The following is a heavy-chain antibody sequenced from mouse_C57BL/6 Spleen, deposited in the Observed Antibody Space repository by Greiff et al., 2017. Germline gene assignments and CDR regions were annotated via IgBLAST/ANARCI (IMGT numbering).Heavy chain of an antibody. V-gene: IGHV1-82*01. J-gene: IGHJ1*03. D-gene: IGHD3-1*01. CDR3: ARSGWERWYFDV. Sequence: QVQLQQSGPELVKPGASVKISCKASGYAFSSSWMNWVKQRPGKGLEWIGRIYPGDGDTNYKGKFKGKATLTADKSSSPAYMQLSSLTSEDSAVYFCARSGWERWYFDVWGTGTTVTVSS. CDR2: IYPGDGDT. CDR1: GYAFSSSW.